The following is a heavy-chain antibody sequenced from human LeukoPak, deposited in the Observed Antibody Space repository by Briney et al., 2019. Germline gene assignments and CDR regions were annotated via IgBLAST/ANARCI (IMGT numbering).Heavy chain of an antibody. CDR3: ARVRDSSGYYYYYYMDV. CDR1: GCSISSSSYY. J-gene: IGHJ6*03. V-gene: IGHV4-39*07. CDR2: IYYSGST. D-gene: IGHD3-22*01. Sequence: PSETLSLTCTVSGCSISSSSYYWGWIRQPPGKGLEWIASIYYSGSTYYNPSLKSRVTISVDTSKNQFSLKLSSVTAADTAVYYCARVRDSSGYYYYYYMDVWGKETTVTVSS.